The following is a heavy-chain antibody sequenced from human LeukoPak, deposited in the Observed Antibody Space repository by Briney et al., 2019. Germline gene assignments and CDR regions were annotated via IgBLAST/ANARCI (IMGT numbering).Heavy chain of an antibody. Sequence: PSETLSLTCTVSGGSVSSSSYYWGWIRQPPGKGLEWIGSIYYSGSTYYNPSLKSRVTISVDTSKNQFSLKLSSVTAADTAVYYCARDEYSSSSWVFDYWGQGTLVTVSS. CDR2: IYYSGST. D-gene: IGHD6-6*01. CDR3: ARDEYSSSSWVFDY. J-gene: IGHJ4*02. CDR1: GGSVSSSSYY. V-gene: IGHV4-39*02.